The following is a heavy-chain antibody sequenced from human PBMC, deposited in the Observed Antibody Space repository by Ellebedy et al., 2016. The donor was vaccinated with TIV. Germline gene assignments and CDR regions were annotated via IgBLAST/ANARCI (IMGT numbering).Heavy chain of an antibody. V-gene: IGHV4-34*01. CDR1: GGSFSGYY. Sequence: SETLSLXCAVYGGSFSGYYWSWIRQPPGKGLEWIGEINHSGSTNYNPSLKSRVTISVDTSKNQFSLKLSSVTAADTAVYYCARGLGPVRGVVFDYWGQGTLVTVSS. CDR3: ARGLGPVRGVVFDY. D-gene: IGHD3-10*01. CDR2: INHSGST. J-gene: IGHJ4*02.